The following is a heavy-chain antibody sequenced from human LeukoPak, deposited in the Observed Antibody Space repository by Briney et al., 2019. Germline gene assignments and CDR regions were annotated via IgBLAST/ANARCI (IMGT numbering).Heavy chain of an antibody. D-gene: IGHD5-18*01. V-gene: IGHV4-59*08. Sequence: PSETLSLTCTVSGGSISSYYWSWIRQPPGKGLEWIGYIYYGGSTNYNPSLKSRVTISVDTPKNQFSLKLSSVTGADTAVYYCARRTSYGPIDYWGQGTLVTVSS. CDR2: IYYGGST. CDR1: GGSISSYY. CDR3: ARRTSYGPIDY. J-gene: IGHJ4*02.